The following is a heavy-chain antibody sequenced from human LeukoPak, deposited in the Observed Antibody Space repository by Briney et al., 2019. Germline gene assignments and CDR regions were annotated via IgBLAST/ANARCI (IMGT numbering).Heavy chain of an antibody. V-gene: IGHV3-33*06. CDR2: IWYDGSNE. CDR1: GFTFSSYG. Sequence: GRSLRLSCAAPGFTFSSYGMHWVRQAPGKGLEWVAVIWYDGSNEYYADSVKGRFTISRDNSKNTLYLQMNSLRAEDTAVYYRAKDYDAFDIWGQGTMVTVSS. CDR3: AKDYDAFDI. J-gene: IGHJ3*02.